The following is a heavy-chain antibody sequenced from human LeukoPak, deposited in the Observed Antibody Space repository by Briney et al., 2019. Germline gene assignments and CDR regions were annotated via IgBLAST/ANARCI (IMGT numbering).Heavy chain of an antibody. CDR2: IWYDGSKT. D-gene: IGHD6-13*01. J-gene: IGHJ4*02. CDR3: ARGPGGGSSWYDY. Sequence: GGSLRLSCAASGFTFSNHGMQWVRQAPGKGLQWVAVIWYDGSKTYYADSVRGRFTISRDNSKNTPNLEMNSLRAEDTAVYYCARGPGGGSSWYDYWGQGTLVSVSS. V-gene: IGHV3-33*01. CDR1: GFTFSNHG.